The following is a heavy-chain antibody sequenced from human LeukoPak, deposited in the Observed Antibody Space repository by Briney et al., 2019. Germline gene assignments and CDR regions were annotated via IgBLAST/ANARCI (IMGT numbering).Heavy chain of an antibody. CDR2: IYYSGST. CDR1: GFTFSNAW. Sequence: GSLRLSCAASGFTFSNAWMSWVRQAPGKGLEWIGYIYYSGSTNYNPSLKSRVTISVDTSKNQFSLKLSSVTAADTAVYYCARTTEGYCRGRSCYSYYYYMDVWGKGTTVTVSS. V-gene: IGHV4-59*01. J-gene: IGHJ6*03. D-gene: IGHD2-15*01. CDR3: ARTTEGYCRGRSCYSYYYYMDV.